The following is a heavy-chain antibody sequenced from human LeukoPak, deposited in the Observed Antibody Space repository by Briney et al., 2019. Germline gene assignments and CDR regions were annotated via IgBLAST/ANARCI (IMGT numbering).Heavy chain of an antibody. CDR2: ISGSGGST. V-gene: IGHV3-23*01. D-gene: IGHD4-11*01. CDR3: AEGETTVALYFDY. Sequence: HPGGSLRLSWAASGCTFSSYAMSWVRQAPGKGLEWVSAISGSGGSTYYADSVKGRFTISRDNSKNTLYLQMNSLRAEDTAVYYCAEGETTVALYFDYWGQGTLVTVSS. J-gene: IGHJ4*02. CDR1: GCTFSSYA.